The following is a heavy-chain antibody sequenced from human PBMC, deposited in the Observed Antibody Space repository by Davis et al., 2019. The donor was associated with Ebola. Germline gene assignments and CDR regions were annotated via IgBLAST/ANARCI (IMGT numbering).Heavy chain of an antibody. V-gene: IGHV1-69*13. Sequence: AASVKVSCKASGGTFISYVISWVRQVPGQGLEWMGGIIPILGTPNYAQKFQGRVTITADESTSKAYMELSSLRSEDTAMYYCARGAATAGIYFDYWGQGTLVTVSS. CDR2: IIPILGTP. CDR3: ARGAATAGIYFDY. CDR1: GGTFISYV. D-gene: IGHD6-13*01. J-gene: IGHJ4*02.